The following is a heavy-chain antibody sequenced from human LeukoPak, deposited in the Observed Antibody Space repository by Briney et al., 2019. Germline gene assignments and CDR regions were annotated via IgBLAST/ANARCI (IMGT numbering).Heavy chain of an antibody. V-gene: IGHV1-2*06. CDR3: ARDLPFED. CDR2: IYPSSGGT. Sequence: ASVKVSCKASGYTFTNYHMHWVRQAPGQGLEWMGRIYPSSGGTNYAQKFQGRITLTTDTTINTAYMELSRLRFDDTAVYYCARDLPFEDWGEGTLVTVSS. CDR1: GYTFTNYH. J-gene: IGHJ4*02. D-gene: IGHD2/OR15-2a*01.